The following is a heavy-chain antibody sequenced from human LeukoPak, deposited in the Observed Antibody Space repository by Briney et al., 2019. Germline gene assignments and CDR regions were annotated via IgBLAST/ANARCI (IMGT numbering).Heavy chain of an antibody. D-gene: IGHD3-10*01. CDR2: INSDGSST. J-gene: IGHJ6*04. Sequence: GGSLRLSCAASGFTFGSYWMHWVRQAPGKGLVWVSRINSDGSSTSYADSVKGRFTISRDNAKNTLYLQMNSLRAEDTAVYYCARAESYGSGSYRGMDVWGKGTTVTVSS. CDR1: GFTFGSYW. CDR3: ARAESYGSGSYRGMDV. V-gene: IGHV3-74*01.